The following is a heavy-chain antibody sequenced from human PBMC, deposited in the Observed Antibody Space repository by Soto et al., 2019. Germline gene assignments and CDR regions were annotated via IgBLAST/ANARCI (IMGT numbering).Heavy chain of an antibody. CDR3: ATAARPNYYYGMDV. D-gene: IGHD6-6*01. Sequence: EVQLLESGGGLVQPGGSLRLSCAASGFTFSSYAMSWVRQAPGKGLEWVSAISGSGGSTYYADSVKGRFTISRDNSKNTLYLQMNSLRAVDTAVYYCATAARPNYYYGMDVWGQGTTVTVS. CDR2: ISGSGGST. J-gene: IGHJ6*02. V-gene: IGHV3-23*01. CDR1: GFTFSSYA.